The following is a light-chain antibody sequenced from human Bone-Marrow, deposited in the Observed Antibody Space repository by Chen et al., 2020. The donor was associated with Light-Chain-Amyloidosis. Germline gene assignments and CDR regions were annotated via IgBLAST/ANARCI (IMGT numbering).Light chain of an antibody. J-gene: IGLJ1*01. V-gene: IGLV1-47*01. Sequence: QSVLTQPPSAYGTHGQRVTISCTGASSNIGINYVYWYQHFPGPAPNLLIHRNNQRPSGVPARFSASKYGTSAFLSISGLRSDEEADYYGAAGDGILSGYFFGTGTKVIVL. CDR2: RNN. CDR3: AAGDGILSGYF. CDR1: SSNIGINY.